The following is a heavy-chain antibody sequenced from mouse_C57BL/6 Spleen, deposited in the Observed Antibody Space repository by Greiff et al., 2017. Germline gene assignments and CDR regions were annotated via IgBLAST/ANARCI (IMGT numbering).Heavy chain of an antibody. D-gene: IGHD2-4*01. Sequence: QVQLQQSGAELARPGASVKLSCKASGYTFTSYGISWVKQRTGQGLEWIGEIYPRSGTTYYNEKFKGKATLTADKYSSTAYMELRSLTSEDSAVDFCARWGDYDGEYYFDYWGQGTTLTVSS. V-gene: IGHV1-81*01. CDR1: GYTFTSYG. CDR2: IYPRSGTT. CDR3: ARWGDYDGEYYFDY. J-gene: IGHJ2*01.